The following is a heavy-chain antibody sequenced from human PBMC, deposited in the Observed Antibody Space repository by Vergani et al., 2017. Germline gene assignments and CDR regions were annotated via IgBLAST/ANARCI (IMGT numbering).Heavy chain of an antibody. V-gene: IGHV1-18*01. CDR2: NSAYNGNT. D-gene: IGHD3-22*01. CDR1: GYTFTSYG. Sequence: QVQLVQSGAEVKKPGASVKVPCKASGYTFTSYGISWVRQAPGQGLEWMGWNSAYNGNTNYAQKLQGRVTMTTDTSTSTAYMELRSLRTDDTAVYYCARWEYYYDSRSYYAPLPFDYWGQGTLVTVSS. CDR3: ARWEYYYDSRSYYAPLPFDY. J-gene: IGHJ4*02.